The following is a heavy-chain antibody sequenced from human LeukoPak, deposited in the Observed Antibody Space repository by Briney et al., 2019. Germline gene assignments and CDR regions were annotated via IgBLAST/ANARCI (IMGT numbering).Heavy chain of an antibody. D-gene: IGHD3-22*01. V-gene: IGHV4-38-2*01. CDR1: GYSISSGYF. J-gene: IGHJ4*02. CDR3: KGKYYYDSSGYFYVDY. Sequence: SETLSLTCAVSGYSISSGYFWGWIRQSPGKGREWIGSFYHSGSTYYNPSLKSRVTISVDTSKNQFSLKMSSVTAADTAVYYCKGKYYYDSSGYFYVDYWGQGTLVTVSS. CDR2: FYHSGST.